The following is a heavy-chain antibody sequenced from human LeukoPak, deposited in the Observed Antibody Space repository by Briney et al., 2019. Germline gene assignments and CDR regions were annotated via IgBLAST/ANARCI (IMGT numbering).Heavy chain of an antibody. D-gene: IGHD3-22*01. Sequence: GGSLRISCTASGFTFNSYDMSWVRQDPGEGLEWVLGSNVAGERTYYAASVKGRFTISRDNSRYKLFLQMNGLRAEDTAVYYCAKEPRETRLANYFYDSSGYSNIDSWGQGTLVIVSS. CDR3: AKEPRETRLANYFYDSSGYSNIDS. CDR2: SNVAGERT. V-gene: IGHV3-23*01. CDR1: GFTFNSYD. J-gene: IGHJ4*02.